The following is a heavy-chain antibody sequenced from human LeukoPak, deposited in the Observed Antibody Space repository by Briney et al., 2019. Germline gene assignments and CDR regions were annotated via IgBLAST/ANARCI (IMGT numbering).Heavy chain of an antibody. CDR2: IYYSGST. Sequence: SETLSLTCTVSGGSISSSSYYWGWIRQPPGKGLEWIGSIYYSGSTYYNPSLKSRVTISVDTSKNQFSLKMSSVTAADTAVYFCARGGPPGYYYDYYMDVWGKGTTVTISS. CDR1: GGSISSSSYY. CDR3: ARGGPPGYYYDYYMDV. J-gene: IGHJ6*03. V-gene: IGHV4-39*07.